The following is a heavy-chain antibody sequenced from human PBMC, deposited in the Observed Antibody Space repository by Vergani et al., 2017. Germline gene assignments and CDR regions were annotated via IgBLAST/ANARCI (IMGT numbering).Heavy chain of an antibody. D-gene: IGHD5-18*01. CDR1: GYSLSTSGMC. Sequence: QVTLRESGPALVKPTQTLTLTCTFSGYSLSTSGMCVSWIRQPPGKALEWLARIDWVDDKYYRTSLKTRLTISKDTSKNQVVLTMTNMDPVDTATYYCARTGYSYSKAFDYWGQGTLVTDSS. J-gene: IGHJ4*02. CDR2: IDWVDDK. V-gene: IGHV2-70*15. CDR3: ARTGYSYSKAFDY.